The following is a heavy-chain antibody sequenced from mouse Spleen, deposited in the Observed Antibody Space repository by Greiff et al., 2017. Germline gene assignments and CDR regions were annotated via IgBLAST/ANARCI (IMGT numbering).Heavy chain of an antibody. Sequence: EVQGVESGGGLVQPGGSLKLSCATSGFTFSDYYMYWVRQTPEKRLEWVAYISNGGGSTYYPDTVKGRFTISRDNAKNTLYLQMSRLKSEDTAMYYCARPPNWDDWYFDVWGAGTTVTVSS. CDR1: GFTFSDYY. V-gene: IGHV5-12*02. CDR3: ARPPNWDDWYFDV. J-gene: IGHJ1*01. CDR2: ISNGGGST. D-gene: IGHD4-1*02.